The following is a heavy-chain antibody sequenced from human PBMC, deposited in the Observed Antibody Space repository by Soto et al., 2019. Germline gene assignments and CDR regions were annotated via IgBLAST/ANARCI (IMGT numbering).Heavy chain of an antibody. Sequence: QVQLQESGPGLVKPSQTLSLTCSVSGASISSGGYYWNWIRQHPGKGLEWIGYIYYSGTTYYNPSLQGRVTIAVDTSKNQFSLKLSYVTAADTAVYYCAASCVGCGGFNYYGMDVWGQGTTVTVSS. CDR1: GASISSGGYY. J-gene: IGHJ6*02. V-gene: IGHV4-31*03. D-gene: IGHD2-21*01. CDR3: AASCVGCGGFNYYGMDV. CDR2: IYYSGTT.